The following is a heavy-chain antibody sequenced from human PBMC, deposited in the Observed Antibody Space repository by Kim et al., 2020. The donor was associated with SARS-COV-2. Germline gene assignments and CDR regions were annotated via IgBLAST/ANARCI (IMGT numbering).Heavy chain of an antibody. D-gene: IGHD3-10*01. V-gene: IGHV5-51*01. Sequence: GESLKISCKGSGYSFTSYWIGWVRQMPGKGLEWMGIIYPGDSDTRSSPSFQGQVTISADKSISTAYLQWSSLKASDTAMYYCARHTGRGNYYYNGMDVWGRETAVTVSS. J-gene: IGHJ6*02. CDR1: GYSFTSYW. CDR3: ARHTGRGNYYYNGMDV. CDR2: IYPGDSDT.